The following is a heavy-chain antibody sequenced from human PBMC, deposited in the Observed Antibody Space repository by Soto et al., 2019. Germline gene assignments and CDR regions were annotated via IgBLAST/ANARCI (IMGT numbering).Heavy chain of an antibody. CDR2: ISGSGGST. CDR3: AKLPLGYYDSSGYYGDAFDI. D-gene: IGHD3-22*01. Sequence: EVQLLESGGGLVQPGGSLRLSCAASGFTFSSYAMSWFRQAPGKGLKWVSAISGSGGSTYYADSVKGRFTISRDNSKNTLYLQMNSLRAEDTAVYYCAKLPLGYYDSSGYYGDAFDIWGQGTMVTVSS. V-gene: IGHV3-23*01. J-gene: IGHJ3*02. CDR1: GFTFSSYA.